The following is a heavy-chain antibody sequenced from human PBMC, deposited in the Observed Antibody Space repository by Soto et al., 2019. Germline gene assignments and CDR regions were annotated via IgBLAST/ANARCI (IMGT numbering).Heavy chain of an antibody. Sequence: QVQLVQSGAEVKKPGASVTVSCKTSGYTFSNYGINWVRQAPGQGLEWMGWISGYNGNTNYAQTGQGGVTMTTDTSTGTVYRELRSLKSDDTAIYYCSRFIMVGGWFDPNYYHGMDVWGQGTTVTVSS. CDR3: SRFIMVGGWFDPNYYHGMDV. CDR1: GYTFSNYG. J-gene: IGHJ6*02. CDR2: ISGYNGNT. D-gene: IGHD6-19*01. V-gene: IGHV1-18*01.